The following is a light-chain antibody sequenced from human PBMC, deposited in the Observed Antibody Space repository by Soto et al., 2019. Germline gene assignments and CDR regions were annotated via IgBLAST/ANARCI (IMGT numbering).Light chain of an antibody. CDR2: EVS. J-gene: IGLJ2*01. V-gene: IGLV2-8*01. CDR3: SSYADSNTL. CDR1: RSDVGGYNY. Sequence: QSVLTQPPSASGSPGQSVTISCTGTRSDVGGYNYVSWYQQHPGKAPKLMIYEVSKRPSGVPDRFSGSKSGNTASLTVSGLQAEDEADYYCSSYADSNTLFGGGTKLTVL.